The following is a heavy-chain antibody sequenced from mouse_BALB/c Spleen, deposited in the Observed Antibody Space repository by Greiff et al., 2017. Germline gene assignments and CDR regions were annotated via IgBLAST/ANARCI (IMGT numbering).Heavy chain of an antibody. CDR3: ARPGYRYDVWYFDV. V-gene: IGHV1-7*01. CDR1: GYTFTSYW. D-gene: IGHD2-14*01. CDR2: INPSTGYT. J-gene: IGHJ1*01. Sequence: QVQLKQSGAELAKPGASVKMSCKASGYTFTSYWMHWVKQRPGQGLEWIGYINPSTGYTEYNQKFKDKATLTADKSSSTAYMQLSSLTSEDSAVYYCARPGYRYDVWYFDVWGAGTTVTVSS.